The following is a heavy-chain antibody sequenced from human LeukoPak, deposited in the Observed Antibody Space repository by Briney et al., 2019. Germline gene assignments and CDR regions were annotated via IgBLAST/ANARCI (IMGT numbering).Heavy chain of an antibody. J-gene: IGHJ4*02. V-gene: IGHV3-7*01. CDR3: ARADSSSWDQ. Sequence: GGSLRLSCAASGFTFSSSWMSWLRQAPGKGLEWVANIKPDGSEKYYVDSVKGRFTISRDNAKNSPYLQMNSLRTEDTALYYCARADSSSWDQWGQGTLVTVSS. CDR1: GFTFSSSW. CDR2: IKPDGSEK. D-gene: IGHD6-13*01.